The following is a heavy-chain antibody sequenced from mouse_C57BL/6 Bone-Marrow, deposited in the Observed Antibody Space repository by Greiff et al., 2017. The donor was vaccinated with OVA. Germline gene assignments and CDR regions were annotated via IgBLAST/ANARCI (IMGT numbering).Heavy chain of an antibody. D-gene: IGHD4-1*01. V-gene: IGHV1-81*01. CDR3: ARSNWYYFDY. Sequence: VKLQESGAELARPGASVKLSCKASGYTFTSYGISWVKQRTGQGLEWIGEIYPRSGNTYYNEKFKGKATLTADKSSSTAYMELRSLTSEDSAVYFCARSNWYYFDYWGQGTTLTVSS. CDR2: IYPRSGNT. CDR1: GYTFTSYG. J-gene: IGHJ2*01.